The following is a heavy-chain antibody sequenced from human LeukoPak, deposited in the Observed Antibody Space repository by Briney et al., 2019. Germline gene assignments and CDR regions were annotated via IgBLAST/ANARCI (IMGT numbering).Heavy chain of an antibody. CDR1: GGSFSGYY. CDR2: INHSGST. V-gene: IGHV4-34*01. Sequence: SETLSLTCAVYGGSFSGYYWSWIRQPPGKGLEWIGEINHSGSTNYSPSLKSRVTISVDTSKNQFSLKLSSVTAADTAVYYCARGGTAYYDILTGYYPNSFYYGMDVWGQGTTVTVSS. J-gene: IGHJ6*02. CDR3: ARGGTAYYDILTGYYPNSFYYGMDV. D-gene: IGHD3-9*01.